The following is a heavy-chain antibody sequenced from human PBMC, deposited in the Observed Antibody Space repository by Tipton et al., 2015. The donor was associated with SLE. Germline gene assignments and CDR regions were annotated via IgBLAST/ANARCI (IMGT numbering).Heavy chain of an antibody. D-gene: IGHD5-24*01. Sequence: GLVKPSETLSLTCTVSGGSISSYYWSWIRQPPGKGLEWIGYIYYSGSTNYNPSLKSRVTISVDTSKNQFSLKLSSVTAADTAVYYCARVEMATEGFDYWGQGTLVTVSS. J-gene: IGHJ4*02. CDR2: IYYSGST. V-gene: IGHV4-59*01. CDR3: ARVEMATEGFDY. CDR1: GGSISSYY.